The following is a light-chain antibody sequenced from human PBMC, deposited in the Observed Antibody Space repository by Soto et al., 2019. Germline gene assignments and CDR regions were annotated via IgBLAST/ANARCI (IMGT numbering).Light chain of an antibody. J-gene: IGLJ3*02. V-gene: IGLV2-11*01. Sequence: QSALTQPRSVSGSPGQSVTISCTGTSSDVVSWYRQHPGKAPKLLIYDVSQRPSRVPDRFSGSKSGNTASLTISGLQAEDEADDYCCSSAGGFTWVYGGGTKVTVL. CDR2: DVS. CDR1: SSDV. CDR3: CSSAGGFTWV.